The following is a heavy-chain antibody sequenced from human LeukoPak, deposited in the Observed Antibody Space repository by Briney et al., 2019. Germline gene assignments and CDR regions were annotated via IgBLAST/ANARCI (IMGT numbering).Heavy chain of an antibody. CDR3: ARGGIQVSGIDEFDY. V-gene: IGHV3-13*01. Sequence: GGSLRLSCAASGFTFIGYDMHWVRQVIGKGVEWVSAIGIRGDTHYSGSVKGRFTISRENAESSLYLQMNSLRAEDTAVYYCARGGIQVSGIDEFDYWGQGTLVTVSS. D-gene: IGHD6-19*01. CDR1: GFTFIGYD. J-gene: IGHJ4*02. CDR2: IGIRGDT.